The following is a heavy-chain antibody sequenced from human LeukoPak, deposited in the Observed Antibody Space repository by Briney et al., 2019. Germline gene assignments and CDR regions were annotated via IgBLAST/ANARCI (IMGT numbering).Heavy chain of an antibody. D-gene: IGHD3-10*01. CDR1: GFTFSTYD. CDR2: IDTAGDT. CDR3: ARDVGSGISNYGMDV. V-gene: IGHV3-13*01. J-gene: IGHJ6*02. Sequence: GGSLRLSCTASGFTFSTYDMHWVRQATGKGLEWVSAIDTAGDTSYPGSVKGRFTISRENAKNSLYLQMNSLRAGDTAVYYCARDVGSGISNYGMDVWGQGTTVTVSS.